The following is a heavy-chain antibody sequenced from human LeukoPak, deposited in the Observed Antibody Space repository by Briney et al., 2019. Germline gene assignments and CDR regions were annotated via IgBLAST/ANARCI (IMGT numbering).Heavy chain of an antibody. V-gene: IGHV3-48*01. Sequence: PGGSLRLSCAASGFTFSSYSMNWVRQAPGKGLEWVSYISSSSTIYYADSVKGRFTISRDNAKNSLYLQMNSLRAEDTAVYYCARDYYEKYFDYWGQGTLVTVSS. CDR1: GFTFSSYS. J-gene: IGHJ4*02. CDR2: ISSSSTI. D-gene: IGHD3-22*01. CDR3: ARDYYEKYFDY.